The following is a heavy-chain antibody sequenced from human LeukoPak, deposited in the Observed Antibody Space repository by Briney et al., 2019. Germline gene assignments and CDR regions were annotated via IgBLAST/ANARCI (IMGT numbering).Heavy chain of an antibody. J-gene: IGHJ4*02. Sequence: ASVKVSCKASGYTCTSYGIIWVRHAPGEGLEWMGWISAYNGNTNYSQKLQGRVTMTTDTSTRTAYRELRSLRSDDTAVYCCARESGPERTDYWGEGTLVTVSS. V-gene: IGHV1-18*01. D-gene: IGHD1-14*01. CDR2: ISAYNGNT. CDR1: GYTCTSYG. CDR3: ARESGPERTDY.